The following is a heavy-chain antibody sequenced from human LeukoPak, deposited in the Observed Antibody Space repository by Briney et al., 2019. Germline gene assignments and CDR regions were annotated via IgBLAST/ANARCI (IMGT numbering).Heavy chain of an antibody. CDR1: GYSITSSSW. D-gene: IGHD3-10*01. Sequence: SETLSLTCAVSGYSITSSSWWGWIRQPPGKGLEWIGYIYHSGTTYYNPSLQSRVTMSVDTSKNQCSLKLSSVTAVDTAVYYCARKENVYYYFDYWGQGTLVTVSS. V-gene: IGHV4-28*01. CDR3: ARKENVYYYFDY. J-gene: IGHJ4*02. CDR2: IYHSGTT.